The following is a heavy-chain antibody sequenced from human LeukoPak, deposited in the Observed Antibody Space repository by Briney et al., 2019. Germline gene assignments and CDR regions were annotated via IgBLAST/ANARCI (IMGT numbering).Heavy chain of an antibody. CDR1: GHTFTSYG. V-gene: IGHV1-2*02. CDR2: VDPRSGTT. J-gene: IGHJ4*02. CDR3: ARAKYYYDSSGYQIDY. D-gene: IGHD3-22*01. Sequence: ASVKVSCKASGHTFTSYGISWVRQAPGQGLEWMGWVDPRSGTTKCTQKFQGRVTMTRDTSISTAYMELSRLRSDDTAVYYCARAKYYYDSSGYQIDYWGQGTLVTVSS.